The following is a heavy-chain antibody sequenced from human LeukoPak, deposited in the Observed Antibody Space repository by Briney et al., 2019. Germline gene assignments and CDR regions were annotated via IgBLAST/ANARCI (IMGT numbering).Heavy chain of an antibody. CDR3: ARGARSDY. J-gene: IGHJ4*02. CDR1: GGSFSGYY. Sequence: SETLSLTCAVYGGSFSGYYWSWIRQPPGKGLEWIGETNHSGSTNYNPSLKSRVTISVDTSKNQFSLKLSSVTAADTAVYYCARGARSDYWGQGTLVTVSS. CDR2: TNHSGST. V-gene: IGHV4-34*01.